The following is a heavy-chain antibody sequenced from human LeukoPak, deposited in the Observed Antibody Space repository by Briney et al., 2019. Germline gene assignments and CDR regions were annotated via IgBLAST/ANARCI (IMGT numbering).Heavy chain of an antibody. D-gene: IGHD6-19*01. Sequence: PSETLSLTCAVYGGSFSGYYWSWIRQPPGKGLEWIGEINHSGSTNYNPSLKSRVTISVDTSKNQFSLKLSSVTAADTAVYYCAREHSSGWDNWYFDLWGRGTLVTVSS. CDR3: AREHSSGWDNWYFDL. CDR2: INHSGST. J-gene: IGHJ2*01. CDR1: GGSFSGYY. V-gene: IGHV4-34*01.